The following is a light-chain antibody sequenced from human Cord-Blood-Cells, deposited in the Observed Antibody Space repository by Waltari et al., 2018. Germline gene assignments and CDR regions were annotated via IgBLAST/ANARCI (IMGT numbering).Light chain of an antibody. CDR3: QQYNNWPGT. J-gene: IGKJ1*01. CDR1: QSVSSN. V-gene: IGKV3-15*01. Sequence: EIVMPQSPANLSVSPGERATLPCRASQSVSSNFAWYQQKPGQAPRLLIYGASTRAPGIPARFSGSGSGTEFTLTISSLQSEDFAVYFCQQYNNWPGTFGQGTKVEIK. CDR2: GAS.